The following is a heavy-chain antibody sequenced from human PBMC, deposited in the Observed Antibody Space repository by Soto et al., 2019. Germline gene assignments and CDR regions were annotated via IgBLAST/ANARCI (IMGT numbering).Heavy chain of an antibody. CDR2: IWYDGSNK. V-gene: IGHV3-33*01. Sequence: GGSLRLSCAASGFTFSSYGMHWVRQAPGKGLEWVAVIWYDGSNKYYADSVKGRFTISRDNAKNSLYLQMNSLRDEDTAVYYCAREAIDYYYYGMDVWGQGTTVTVSS. CDR3: AREAIDYYYYGMDV. CDR1: GFTFSSYG. J-gene: IGHJ6*02.